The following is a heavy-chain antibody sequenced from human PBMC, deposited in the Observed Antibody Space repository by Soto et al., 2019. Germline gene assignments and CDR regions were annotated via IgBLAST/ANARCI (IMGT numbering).Heavy chain of an antibody. J-gene: IGHJ6*02. V-gene: IGHV2-5*02. D-gene: IGHD6-6*01. Sequence: ESGPTLVNPTQTLTLTCTFSGFSLSTSGVGVGWIRQPPGKALEWLALIYWDDDKRYSPSLKSRLTITKDTSKNQVVLTMTNMDPVDTATYYCAHSGGSSSGIYSHCYGMAVWGQWSTVTVSS. CDR2: IYWDDDK. CDR3: AHSGGSSSGIYSHCYGMAV. CDR1: GFSLSTSGVG.